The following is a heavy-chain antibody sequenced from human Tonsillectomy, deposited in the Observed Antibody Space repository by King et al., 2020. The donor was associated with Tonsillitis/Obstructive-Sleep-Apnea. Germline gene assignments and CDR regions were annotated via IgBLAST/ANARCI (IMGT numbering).Heavy chain of an antibody. V-gene: IGHV3-21*01. CDR1: GFTFSSYS. Sequence: VQLVESGGGLVKPGGSLRLSCAASGFTFSSYSMNWVRQAPGKGLERVSSISSSSSYIYYADSVKGRFTISRDNAKNSLYLQMNSLRAEDTAVYYCARGHDIVVVPAVINYWGQGTLVTVSS. CDR2: ISSSSSYI. J-gene: IGHJ4*02. CDR3: ARGHDIVVVPAVINY. D-gene: IGHD2-2*01.